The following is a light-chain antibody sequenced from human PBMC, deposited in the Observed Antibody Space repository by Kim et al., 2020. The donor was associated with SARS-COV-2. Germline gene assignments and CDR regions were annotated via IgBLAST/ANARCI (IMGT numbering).Light chain of an antibody. Sequence: SQAVGTYLIWYQHKPGQSPRLLVYDTSNRPAGIPARFSGSGSGTEFTLTISSLEPEDFAVYYCQERRGPFGGGTKVDIK. J-gene: IGKJ4*01. CDR1: QAVGTY. CDR3: QERRGP. V-gene: IGKV3D-11*01. CDR2: DTS.